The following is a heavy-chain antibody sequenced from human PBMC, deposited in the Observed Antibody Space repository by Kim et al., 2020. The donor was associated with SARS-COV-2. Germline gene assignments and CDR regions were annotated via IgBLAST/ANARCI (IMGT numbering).Heavy chain of an antibody. CDR2: INPNSGGT. CDR1: GYTFTGYY. V-gene: IGHV1-2*02. D-gene: IGHD2-2*01. CDR3: ARFVVVPAASHNWFDP. Sequence: ASVKVSCKASGYTFTGYYMHWVRQAPGQGLEWMGWINPNSGGTNYAQKFQGRVTMTRDTSISTAFMELSRLRSDDTAVYYCARFVVVPAASHNWFDPWGQGTLVTVSS. J-gene: IGHJ5*02.